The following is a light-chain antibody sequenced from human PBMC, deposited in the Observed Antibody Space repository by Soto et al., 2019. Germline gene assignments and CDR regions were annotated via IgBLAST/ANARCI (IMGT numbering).Light chain of an antibody. CDR3: QQYNSYYT. CDR1: QGISSW. Sequence: DIQMTQSPSSVSASVGDRVSISCRASQGISSWLAWYQQKPGKAPSLLIYSASTLYSGVPSRFSGSGSGTDFTLTISSLQPDDFATYYCQQYNSYYTFGQGTKLEIK. V-gene: IGKV1D-16*01. J-gene: IGKJ2*01. CDR2: SAS.